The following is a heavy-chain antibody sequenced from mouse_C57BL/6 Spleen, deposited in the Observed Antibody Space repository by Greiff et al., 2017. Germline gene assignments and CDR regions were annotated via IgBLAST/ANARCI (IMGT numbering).Heavy chain of an antibody. Sequence: QVQLQQSGAELVRPGTSVKLSCKASGYTFTSYWMHWVKQRPGQGLEWIGVIDPSDSYTNYTQKFKGKATLTVDTSSSTAYMQLSRLTSEDSAVYYCARWATTVVVNYYYAMDYWGQGTSVTVSS. V-gene: IGHV1-59*01. CDR2: IDPSDSYT. CDR1: GYTFTSYW. D-gene: IGHD1-1*01. CDR3: ARWATTVVVNYYYAMDY. J-gene: IGHJ4*01.